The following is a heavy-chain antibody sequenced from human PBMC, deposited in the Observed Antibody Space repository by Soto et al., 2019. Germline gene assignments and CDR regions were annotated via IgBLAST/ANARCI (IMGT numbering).Heavy chain of an antibody. Sequence: SGGSLRLSCAASGFTFSSYAMHWVRQAPGKGLEWVAVIAYDGSNKYYADSVKGRFTISRDKSKNTLYLQMNSLRAEDTAGDYCARDRAPPNTLFGENYYYGMDVWGQGNTVTVSS. D-gene: IGHD3-3*01. J-gene: IGHJ6*02. CDR1: GFTFSSYA. CDR3: ARDRAPPNTLFGENYYYGMDV. V-gene: IGHV3-30-3*01. CDR2: IAYDGSNK.